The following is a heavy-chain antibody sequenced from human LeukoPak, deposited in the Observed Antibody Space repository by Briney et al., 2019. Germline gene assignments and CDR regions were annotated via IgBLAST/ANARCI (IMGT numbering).Heavy chain of an antibody. CDR1: GYSLTELS. D-gene: IGHD5-12*01. Sequence: EASVRVSCKVSGYSLTELSMHWVRQAPGEGLEWMGGLDPEDGETVYAERFRDRVTMTKDASTDTVYMELSSLRSEDTAVYFCATDLVTTSPIGLNCLDPWGQGTLVTVSS. CDR2: LDPEDGET. V-gene: IGHV1-24*01. CDR3: ATDLVTTSPIGLNCLDP. J-gene: IGHJ5*02.